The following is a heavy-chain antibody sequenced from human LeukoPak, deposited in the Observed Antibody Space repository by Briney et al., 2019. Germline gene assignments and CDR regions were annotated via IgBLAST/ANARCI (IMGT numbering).Heavy chain of an antibody. CDR2: INHSGST. Sequence: SETLSRTCAVYGGSFSGYYWSWIRQPPGKGLEWIGEINHSGSTNYNPSLKSRVTISVDTSKNQFSLKLSSVTAADTAVYYCARRGFDYWGQGTLVTVSS. V-gene: IGHV4-34*01. CDR1: GGSFSGYY. CDR3: ARRGFDY. J-gene: IGHJ4*02.